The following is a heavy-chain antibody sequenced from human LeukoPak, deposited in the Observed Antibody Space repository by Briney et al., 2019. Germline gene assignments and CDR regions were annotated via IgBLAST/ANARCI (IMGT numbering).Heavy chain of an antibody. CDR2: ISISDTSR. CDR1: GFTFSGYE. V-gene: IGHV3-48*03. Sequence: QPGGSLRLSCAPSGFTFSGYEVNWARQAPGEGREWVSYISISDTSRFYADSVKGRFTISRDNSKNSLFLQMSSLRAEDTAVYYCARDRYDNRGCAFDYWGQGILVTVSS. D-gene: IGHD3-22*01. CDR3: ARDRYDNRGCAFDY. J-gene: IGHJ4*02.